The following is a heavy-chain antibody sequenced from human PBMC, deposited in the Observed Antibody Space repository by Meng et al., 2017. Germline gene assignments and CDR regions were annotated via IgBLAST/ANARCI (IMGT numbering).Heavy chain of an antibody. V-gene: IGHV3-74*01. J-gene: IGHJ4*02. CDR2: ISGDGSIT. CDR3: LDEAPRSDY. D-gene: IGHD1-1*01. Sequence: VELVGAGGGLVQPWGSLRLSCAASGFTFNNYWMHWVRQVPGKGLVWVSRISGDGSITNYADSVKGRFTISRDNAKNTLYLQMNSLRPEDTAVYYCLDEAPRSDYWGQGSLVTVSS. CDR1: GFTFNNYW.